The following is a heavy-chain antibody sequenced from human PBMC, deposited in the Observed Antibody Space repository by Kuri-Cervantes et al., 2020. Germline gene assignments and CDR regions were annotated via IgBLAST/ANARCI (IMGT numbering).Heavy chain of an antibody. J-gene: IGHJ3*02. CDR2: MNPNSGNT. Sequence: ASVKVSCKASGYTFTSYDINWVRQATGQGLEWMGWMNPNSGNTGYAQKFQGRVTMTRNTSISTAYMELSSLRSEDTAVYYCATSPEYSSSWYFLRPRDAFDIWGQRTMVTVSS. CDR3: ATSPEYSSSWYFLRPRDAFDI. CDR1: GYTFTSYD. V-gene: IGHV1-8*01. D-gene: IGHD6-13*01.